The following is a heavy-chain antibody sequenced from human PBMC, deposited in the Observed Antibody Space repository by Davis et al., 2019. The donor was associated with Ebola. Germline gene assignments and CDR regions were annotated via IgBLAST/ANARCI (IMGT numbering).Heavy chain of an antibody. V-gene: IGHV4-34*01. Sequence: PSETLSLTCAVYGESLRDYYWSWVRQSPGKGLEWIGEIDHRGHINYNPSFKSRVTLSIDTSKNQFSLKLTSVTAADTAMYYCSERGSSVWGQGTLVTVSS. CDR1: GESLRDYY. D-gene: IGHD3-10*01. CDR3: SERGSSV. J-gene: IGHJ4*02. CDR2: IDHRGHI.